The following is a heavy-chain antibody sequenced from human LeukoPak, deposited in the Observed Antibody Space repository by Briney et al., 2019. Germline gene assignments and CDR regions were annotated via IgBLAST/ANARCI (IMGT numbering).Heavy chain of an antibody. V-gene: IGHV3-21*01. D-gene: IGHD3/OR15-3a*01. Sequence: GGSLRLSCAASGLTFSSYSMNWVRQAPGKGLEWVSSISSSSSYIYYADSVKGRFTISRDNAKNSLYLQMNSLRAEDTVVYYCARDWTSFLFDYWGQGTLVTVSS. CDR1: GLTFSSYS. J-gene: IGHJ4*02. CDR3: ARDWTSFLFDY. CDR2: ISSSSSYI.